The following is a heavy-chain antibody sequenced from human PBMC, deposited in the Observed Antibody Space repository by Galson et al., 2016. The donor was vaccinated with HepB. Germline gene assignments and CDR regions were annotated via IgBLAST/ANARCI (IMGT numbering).Heavy chain of an antibody. J-gene: IGHJ6*02. CDR3: ARVRDGYNKYYHYGLDV. CDR2: VVPIFGTP. D-gene: IGHD5-24*01. CDR1: GYTFTSYG. Sequence: SVKVSCKASGYTFTSYGIAWVRQAPGQGLEWMGKVVPIFGTPIYGQRFQGRVTMATDTSTSTAYMELRSLRSDDTAVYYCARVRDGYNKYYHYGLDVWGQGTTVTVSS. V-gene: IGHV1-18*01.